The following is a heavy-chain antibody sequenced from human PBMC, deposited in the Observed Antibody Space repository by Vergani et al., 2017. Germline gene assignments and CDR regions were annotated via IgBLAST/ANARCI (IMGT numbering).Heavy chain of an antibody. D-gene: IGHD3-16*01. Sequence: DVDLVESGGGFVQPGGSRRLSCAASGFSFRTFSMFWVRQPPGKGLAWVSKISPDGRTTEYAASVKGRFTISRDDSKSIAYLQMSSLKAADTAVYYCTRDRLDDSYAYFDYWGQGTLVTVSP. CDR3: TRDRLDDSYAYFDY. CDR1: GFSFRTFS. CDR2: ISPDGRTT. V-gene: IGHV3-49*04. J-gene: IGHJ4*02.